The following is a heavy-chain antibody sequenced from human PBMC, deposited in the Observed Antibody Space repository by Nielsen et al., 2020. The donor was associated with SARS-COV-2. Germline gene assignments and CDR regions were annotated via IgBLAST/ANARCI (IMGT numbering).Heavy chain of an antibody. D-gene: IGHD2-15*01. J-gene: IGHJ6*02. CDR1: GGSISSGGYS. V-gene: IGHV4-30-4*07. CDR2: IYYSGST. CDR3: AGEARGVVGSYYYYGMDV. Sequence: SETLSLTCAVSGGSISSGGYSWSWIRQPPGKGLEWIGYIYYSGSTYYNPSLKSRVTISVDTSKNQFSLKLSSVTAADTAVYYCAGEARGVVGSYYYYGMDVWGQGTTVTVSS.